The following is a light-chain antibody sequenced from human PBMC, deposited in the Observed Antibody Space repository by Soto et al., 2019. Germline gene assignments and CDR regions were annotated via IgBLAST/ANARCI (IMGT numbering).Light chain of an antibody. CDR1: RSNIGVNY. CDR2: GNN. CDR3: AVWDDSLSGV. Sequence: QSVLTQPPSASGTPGQRVSISCSGSRSNIGVNYVNWYQQLPGTAPKLLIYGNNQRPSGVPDRFSGSKSGTSASLAISGLRSEYEADYYCAVWDDSLSGVFGGGTKVTVL. V-gene: IGLV1-47*01. J-gene: IGLJ3*02.